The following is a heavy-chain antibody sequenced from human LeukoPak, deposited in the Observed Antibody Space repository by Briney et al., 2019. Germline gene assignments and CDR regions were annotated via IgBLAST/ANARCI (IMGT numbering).Heavy chain of an antibody. CDR3: AKTSREKSNYDSPFDY. V-gene: IGHV3-23*01. CDR1: GFRFSSYT. J-gene: IGHJ4*02. D-gene: IGHD4-11*01. Sequence: GGSLRLSCAASGFRFSSYTMTWVRQTPGKGLEWVSDISASGAGTYYADSVKGRFTISRDNSKNMLYLQMSSLGADDTAVYYCAKTSREKSNYDSPFDYWGQGTLVTVSS. CDR2: ISASGAGT.